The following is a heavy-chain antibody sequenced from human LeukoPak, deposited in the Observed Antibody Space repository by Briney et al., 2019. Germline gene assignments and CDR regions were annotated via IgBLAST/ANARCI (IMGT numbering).Heavy chain of an antibody. V-gene: IGHV3-48*03. J-gene: IGHJ4*02. CDR3: ARRYPAGFPCDY. CDR1: GFTFSSYE. Sequence: PGGSLRLSCAASGFTFSSYEMNWVRQAPGKGLEWVSYISSSGSTISYADSVKGRFTISRDNAKNSLYLQMNSLRPEDTAVYYCARRYPAGFPCDYWGQGTLVTVSS. D-gene: IGHD2-2*01. CDR2: ISSSGSTI.